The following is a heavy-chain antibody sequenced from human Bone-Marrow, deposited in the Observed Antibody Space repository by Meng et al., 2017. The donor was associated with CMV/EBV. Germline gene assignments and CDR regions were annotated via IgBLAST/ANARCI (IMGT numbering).Heavy chain of an antibody. J-gene: IGHJ4*02. Sequence: GESLKISCAASGFTFTDYYMDWVRQAPGKGLEWVANIKQDGSEKYYVDSVKGRFTISRDNAKNSLYLRMNSLRAEDTAVYYCARVGHLAANFDYWGQGTLVTVSS. CDR2: IKQDGSEK. V-gene: IGHV3-7*01. CDR1: GFTFTDYY. D-gene: IGHD6-13*01. CDR3: ARVGHLAANFDY.